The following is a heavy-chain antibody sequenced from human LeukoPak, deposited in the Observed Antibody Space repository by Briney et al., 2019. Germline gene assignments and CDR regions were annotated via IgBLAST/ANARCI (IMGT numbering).Heavy chain of an antibody. CDR1: GFTFSRVS. CDR2: ISSSGSYT. J-gene: IGHJ4*02. CDR3: GRGDYVWGYFDY. V-gene: IGHV3-21*01. Sequence: PGGSLRLSCAASGFTFSRVSMNWVRQAPGKGLEWVSAISSSGSYTYYADSVKGRFTILRDNAKNSLYLQMNSLRADDTAVYYCGRGDYVWGYFDYWGQGTLVTVSS. D-gene: IGHD3-16*01.